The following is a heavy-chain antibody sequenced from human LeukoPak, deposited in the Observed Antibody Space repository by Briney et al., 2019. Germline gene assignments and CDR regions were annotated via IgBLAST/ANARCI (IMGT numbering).Heavy chain of an antibody. D-gene: IGHD3-10*01. V-gene: IGHV4-38-2*02. CDR2: IYTSGST. CDR1: GYSISSGHY. Sequence: SETLSLTCTVSGYSISSGHYWGWIRQPPGKGLEWIGRIYTSGSTNYNPSLKSRVTISVDTSKNQFSLKLSSVTAADAAVYYCARGSRYYGSGSYSNWGQGTLVTVSS. J-gene: IGHJ4*02. CDR3: ARGSRYYGSGSYSN.